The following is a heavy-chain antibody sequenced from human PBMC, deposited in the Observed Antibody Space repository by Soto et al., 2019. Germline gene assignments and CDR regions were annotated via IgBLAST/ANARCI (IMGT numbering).Heavy chain of an antibody. Sequence: QVQLVESGGGVVQPGRSLRLSCAASGFTFSSYAMHWVRQAPGKGLEWVAVISYDGSNKYYADSVKGRFTISRDNSKNTLYLQMNSLRAEDTAVYYCARGGYCSSTSGYNDYYYGMDVWGQGTTVTVSS. D-gene: IGHD2-2*02. CDR2: ISYDGSNK. CDR1: GFTFSSYA. V-gene: IGHV3-30-3*01. CDR3: ARGGYCSSTSGYNDYYYGMDV. J-gene: IGHJ6*02.